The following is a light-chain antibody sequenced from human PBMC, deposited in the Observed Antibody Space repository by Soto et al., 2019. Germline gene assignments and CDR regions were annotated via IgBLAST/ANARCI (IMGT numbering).Light chain of an antibody. J-gene: IGKJ5*01. V-gene: IGKV3-20*01. CDR3: QQYGNAPIS. CDR2: GTS. Sequence: EVVLTQSPGTLSLSRGERATLSCRASERIYSAYLGWYQQKPGQAPRLLIYGTSSRATGIPDRFSGSGSGTDFTLTISRLEPEDFAVYYCQQYGNAPISFGQGTGLEIK. CDR1: ERIYSAY.